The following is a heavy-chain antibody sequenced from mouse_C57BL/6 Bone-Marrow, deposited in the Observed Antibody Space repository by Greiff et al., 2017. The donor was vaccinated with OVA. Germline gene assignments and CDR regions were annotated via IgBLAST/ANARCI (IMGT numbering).Heavy chain of an antibody. CDR2: IYPRSGNT. D-gene: IGHD1-1*01. Sequence: VQRVESGAELARPGASVKLSCKASGYTFTSYGISWVKQRTGQGLEWIGEIYPRSGNTYYNEKFKGKATLTADKSSSTAYMELRSLTSEDSAVYFCARRGYGSSYKAWFAYWGQGTLVTVSA. J-gene: IGHJ3*01. CDR1: GYTFTSYG. V-gene: IGHV1-81*01. CDR3: ARRGYGSSYKAWFAY.